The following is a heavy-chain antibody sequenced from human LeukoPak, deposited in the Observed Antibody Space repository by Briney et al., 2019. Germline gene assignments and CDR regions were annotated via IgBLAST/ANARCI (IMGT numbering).Heavy chain of an antibody. Sequence: GGSLRLSCAASGFTFSSYSMNWVRQAPGKGLEWVSSISSSSSYIYYADSVKGRFTISRDNAKNSVYLQMNSLRAEDTAVYYCARGTTGTTGGNWFDPWGQGTLVTVSS. D-gene: IGHD1-1*01. CDR2: ISSSSSYI. CDR1: GFTFSSYS. CDR3: ARGTTGTTGGNWFDP. V-gene: IGHV3-21*01. J-gene: IGHJ5*02.